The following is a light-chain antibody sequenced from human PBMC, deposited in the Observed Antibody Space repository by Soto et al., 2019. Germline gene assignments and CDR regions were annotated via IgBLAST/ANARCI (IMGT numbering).Light chain of an antibody. CDR2: DAT. Sequence: DFQMTQSPASLSASVGDRVTITCQASQDISDYLNWYQQKPGAAPKLLIHDATTRATGIPARFSGSGSGTEFTLTISSLQSEDFAVYYCQQYNNWPPWTFGHGTKVDIK. CDR1: QDISDY. V-gene: IGKV1-33*01. J-gene: IGKJ1*01. CDR3: QQYNNWPPWT.